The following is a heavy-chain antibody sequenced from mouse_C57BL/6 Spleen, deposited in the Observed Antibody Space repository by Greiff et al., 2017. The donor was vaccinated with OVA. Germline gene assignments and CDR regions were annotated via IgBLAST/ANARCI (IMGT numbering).Heavy chain of an antibody. CDR3: ARDYGSSNDAMDY. J-gene: IGHJ4*01. CDR1: GFTFRSYG. D-gene: IGHD1-1*01. V-gene: IGHV5-6*01. CDR2: ISSGGSYT. Sequence: EVKVVESGGDLVKPGGSLKLPCAASGFTFRSYGMSWVRQTPDKRLEWVATISSGGSYTYYPDSVTGRFTISRDNAKNTLYLQMSSLKSEDTAMYYGARDYGSSNDAMDYWGQGTSVTVSS.